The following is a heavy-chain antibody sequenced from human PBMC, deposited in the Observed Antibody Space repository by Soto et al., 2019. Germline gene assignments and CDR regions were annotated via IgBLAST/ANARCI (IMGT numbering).Heavy chain of an antibody. CDR3: AKENIVVVTSGDFDY. V-gene: IGHV3-23*01. D-gene: IGHD2-21*02. Sequence: EVQLLESGGGLVQPGGSLRLSCAASGFTFSHYAMTRVRQAPGKGLEWVSSISGSGDMTYYADSVKGRFTISRDNSKNTVYLQMNSLRAEDAALYYCAKENIVVVTSGDFDYWGQGTLVTVSS. J-gene: IGHJ4*02. CDR1: GFTFSHYA. CDR2: ISGSGDMT.